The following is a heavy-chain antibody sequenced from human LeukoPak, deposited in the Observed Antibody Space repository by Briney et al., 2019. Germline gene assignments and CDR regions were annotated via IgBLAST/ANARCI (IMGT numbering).Heavy chain of an antibody. CDR1: GYSFTSYW. J-gene: IGHJ4*02. CDR3: ARHAYGEITY. V-gene: IGHV5-51*01. CDR2: IYPADSDT. D-gene: IGHD4-17*01. Sequence: GESLRISCKGSGYSFTSYWIGWVRQMPAKGLEWVGIIYPADSDTRYSPSFQGQVTISADKSISTAYLQWSSLKASDTAMYYCARHAYGEITYWGQGTLVTVSS.